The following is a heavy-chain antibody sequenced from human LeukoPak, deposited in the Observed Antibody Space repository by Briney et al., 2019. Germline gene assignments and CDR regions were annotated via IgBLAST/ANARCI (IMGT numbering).Heavy chain of an antibody. J-gene: IGHJ4*02. D-gene: IGHD3-22*01. CDR2: ISSSGSTI. CDR3: ARDVAPYYYDSSGYYGAY. V-gene: IGHV3-11*01. Sequence: GGSLRPSCAASGFTFSDYYMSWIRQAPGKGLEWVSYISSSGSTIYYADSVKGRFTISRDNAKNSLYLQMNSLRAEDTAVYYCARDVAPYYYDSSGYYGAYWGQGTLVTVSS. CDR1: GFTFSDYY.